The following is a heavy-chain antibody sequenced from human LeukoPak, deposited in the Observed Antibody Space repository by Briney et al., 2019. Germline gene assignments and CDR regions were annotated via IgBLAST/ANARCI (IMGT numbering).Heavy chain of an antibody. J-gene: IGHJ4*02. CDR2: IYYSGST. D-gene: IGHD3-3*01. Sequence: SETLSLTCTVSGGSISSYYWSWIRQPPGKGLEWLGYIYYSGSTNYNPSLKSRVTISVDTSKKQFSLKLSSVTAADTAVYYCARGGVDFWSGYYMVWGQGTLVTVSS. CDR3: ARGGVDFWSGYYMV. CDR1: GGSISSYY. V-gene: IGHV4-59*01.